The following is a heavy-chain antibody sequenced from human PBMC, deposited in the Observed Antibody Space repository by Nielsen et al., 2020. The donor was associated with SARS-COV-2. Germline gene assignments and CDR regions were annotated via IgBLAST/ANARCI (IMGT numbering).Heavy chain of an antibody. V-gene: IGHV3-33*01. CDR1: GFTFSSYG. J-gene: IGHJ4*02. D-gene: IGHD3-3*01. CDR2: IWYDGSNK. Sequence: EGSLRLSCAASGFTFSSYGMHWVRQAPGKGLEWVAVIWYDGSNKYYADSVKGRFTISRDNSKNTLYLQMNSLRAEDTAVYYCARDNDFWSGYYLDYWGQGTLVTVSS. CDR3: ARDNDFWSGYYLDY.